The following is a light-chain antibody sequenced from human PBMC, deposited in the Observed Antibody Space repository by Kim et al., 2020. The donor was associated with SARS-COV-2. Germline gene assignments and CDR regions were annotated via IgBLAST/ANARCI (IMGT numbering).Light chain of an antibody. CDR3: GTWDSRLRAGV. CDR2: DNN. Sequence: QSVLRQPPSVSAAPGQKVTISCSGSSSNIGNNYVSWYQQLPGTAPKLHIYDNNKRPSGIPDRFSGSKSGTSATLGITGLQTGDEADYYCGTWDSRLRAGVCGGGTKLTVL. V-gene: IGLV1-51*01. CDR1: SSNIGNNY. J-gene: IGLJ3*02.